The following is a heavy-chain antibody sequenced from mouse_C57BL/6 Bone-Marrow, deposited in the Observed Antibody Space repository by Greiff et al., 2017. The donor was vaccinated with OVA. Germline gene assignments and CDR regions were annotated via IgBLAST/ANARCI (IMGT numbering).Heavy chain of an antibody. CDR2: IRSKSSNYAT. V-gene: IGHV10-3*01. Sequence: DVHLVESGGGLVQPKGSLKLSCAASGFTFNTYAMHWVRQAPGKGLEWVARIRSKSSNYATYYADSVKDRFTISRDDSQSMLYLQMNNLKTEDTAMYYCVREGTGTGGSPFDYWGQGTTLTVSS. CDR1: GFTFNTYA. CDR3: VREGTGTGGSPFDY. D-gene: IGHD4-1*01. J-gene: IGHJ2*01.